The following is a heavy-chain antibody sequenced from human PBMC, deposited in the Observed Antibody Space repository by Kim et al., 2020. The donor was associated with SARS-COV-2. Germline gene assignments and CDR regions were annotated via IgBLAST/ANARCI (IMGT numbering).Heavy chain of an antibody. CDR2: GST. J-gene: IGHJ3*02. D-gene: IGHD2-21*02. V-gene: IGHV4-30-2*01. CDR3: ARGTAPFDI. Sequence: GSTYYNPSLKSRVTISVDRSKNQFSLKLSSVTAADTAVYYCARGTAPFDIWGQGTMVTVSS.